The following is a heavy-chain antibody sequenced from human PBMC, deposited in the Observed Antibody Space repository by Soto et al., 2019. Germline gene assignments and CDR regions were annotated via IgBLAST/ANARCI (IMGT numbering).Heavy chain of an antibody. V-gene: IGHV5-10-1*01. J-gene: IGHJ6*02. CDR1: GYSFTSHW. Sequence: GESLKISCQGSGYSFTSHWITWVRQTPGKGLEWMGRIDPSDSYTNYSPSFQGCVTISADRSISTAFLQWSSLEASDTAIYYCARRLSGPKEEYNAYYFYGLDVWGQGTTVTVSS. D-gene: IGHD1-1*01. CDR2: IDPSDSYT. CDR3: ARRLSGPKEEYNAYYFYGLDV.